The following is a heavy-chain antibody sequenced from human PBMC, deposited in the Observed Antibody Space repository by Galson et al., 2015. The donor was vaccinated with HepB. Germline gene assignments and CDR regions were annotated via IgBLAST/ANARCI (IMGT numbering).Heavy chain of an antibody. CDR2: INTNTENP. J-gene: IGHJ3*02. CDR3: ASVYDSSAYGASDI. Sequence: SVKVSCKASGYTFSEYAMIWVRQAPGQGPEWMGWINTNTENPTYAQGFTGRFVFSLDTSANTAYLQISSLKAEDTAVYYCASVYDSSAYGASDIWGQGTMVTVSS. D-gene: IGHD3-22*01. V-gene: IGHV7-4-1*01. CDR1: GYTFSEYA.